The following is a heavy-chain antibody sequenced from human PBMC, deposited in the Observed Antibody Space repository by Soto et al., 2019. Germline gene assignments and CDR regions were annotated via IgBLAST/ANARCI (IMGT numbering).Heavy chain of an antibody. V-gene: IGHV4-30-2*01. CDR1: GASITFGGYS. J-gene: IGHJ4*02. CDR3: ARGGGSESVDY. D-gene: IGHD1-26*01. Sequence: SETLSLTCTVSGASITFGGYSWSWIRQTPGKGLEWIGYINHLETTFYNPSFESRLTLSIDRAKNQFPLKLHSMSAADRAVYVCARGGGSESVDYWGQGILVTVSS. CDR2: INHLETT.